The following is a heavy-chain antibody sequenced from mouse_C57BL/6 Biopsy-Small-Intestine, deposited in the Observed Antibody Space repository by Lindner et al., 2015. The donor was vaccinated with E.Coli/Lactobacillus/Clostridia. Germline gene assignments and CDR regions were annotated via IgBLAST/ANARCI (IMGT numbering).Heavy chain of an antibody. CDR3: ARDYIHTSHWELDY. CDR2: VNPNSGGP. Sequence: SVKVSCKASGYTFSDYYIHWVRQAPGQGLEWMGWVNPNSGGPNYAQNFKGRVTMTRDTSINTAYMELSSLKSDDTAVYYCARDYIHTSHWELDYWGQGTLATVSS. V-gene: IGHV1-18*01. CDR1: GYTFSDYY. J-gene: IGHJ4*01. D-gene: IGHD6-2*01.